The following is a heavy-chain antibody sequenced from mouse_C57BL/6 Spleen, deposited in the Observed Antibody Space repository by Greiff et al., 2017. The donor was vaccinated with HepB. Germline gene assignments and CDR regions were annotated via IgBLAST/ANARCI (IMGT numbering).Heavy chain of an antibody. Sequence: QVHVKQPGAELVKPGASVKLSCKASGYTFTSYWMHWVKQRPGRGLEWIGRIDPNSGGTKYNEKFKSKATLTVDKPSSTAYMQLSSLTSEDSAVYYCARSVGSPYYYAMDYWGQGTSVTVSS. D-gene: IGHD1-1*01. J-gene: IGHJ4*01. CDR3: ARSVGSPYYYAMDY. V-gene: IGHV1-72*01. CDR1: GYTFTSYW. CDR2: IDPNSGGT.